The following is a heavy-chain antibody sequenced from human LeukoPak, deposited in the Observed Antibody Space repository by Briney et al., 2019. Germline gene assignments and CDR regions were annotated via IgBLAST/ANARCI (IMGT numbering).Heavy chain of an antibody. CDR3: SRDSLSSCGGDCYSGLDV. D-gene: IGHD2-21*02. CDR2: IKTDGSTT. Sequence: GGSPRLSCAVSGFTFSSSWMHWVRQAPGKGLVWVSHIKTDGSTTAYADSVKGRFTISRDNAKNTLYLRMNSLRAEDTGVYYCSRDSLSSCGGDCYSGLDVWGQGTTVTVSS. V-gene: IGHV3-74*01. J-gene: IGHJ6*02. CDR1: GFTFSSSW.